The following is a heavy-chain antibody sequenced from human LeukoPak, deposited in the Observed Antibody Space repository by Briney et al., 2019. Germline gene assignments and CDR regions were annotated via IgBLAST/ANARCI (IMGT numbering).Heavy chain of an antibody. CDR1: GYTLTGYY. CDR3: ARDRTRTGYSSGWYHDY. CDR2: INPNSGGT. Sequence: ASVKVSCKAPGYTLTGYYMHWVRQAPGQGLEWMGWINPNSGGTNYAQKFQGRVTMTRDTSISTAYMELSRLRSDDTAVYYCARDRTRTGYSSGWYHDYWGQGTLVTVSS. D-gene: IGHD6-19*01. V-gene: IGHV1-2*02. J-gene: IGHJ4*02.